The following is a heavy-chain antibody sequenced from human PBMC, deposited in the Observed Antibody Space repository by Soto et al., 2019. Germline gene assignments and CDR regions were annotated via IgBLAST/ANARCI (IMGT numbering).Heavy chain of an antibody. V-gene: IGHV1-69*01. CDR2: IIPIFGTA. CDR3: ATFDYSKGRTAADY. Sequence: QVQLVQSGAEVKKPGSSVKVSCKASGSTFSSYAISWVRQAPGQGLEWMGGIIPIFGTANYAQKFQGRVTITADESTSTAYMELSSLRSEDTAVYYCATFDYSKGRTAADYWGQGTLVTVSS. CDR1: GSTFSSYA. D-gene: IGHD4-4*01. J-gene: IGHJ4*02.